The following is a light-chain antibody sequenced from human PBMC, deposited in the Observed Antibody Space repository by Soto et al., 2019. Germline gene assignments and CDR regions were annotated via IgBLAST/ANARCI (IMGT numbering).Light chain of an antibody. CDR1: QSVSSY. Sequence: EIVLTQSPATLSLSPGDRATLSCRASQSVSSYLAWYQQKPGQAPRLLIYGVSSRATGIPDRFSGSGSGTDFTLTISRMEPEDFAVYYCQQYGSSGTFGQGTKVDIK. CDR2: GVS. V-gene: IGKV3-20*01. J-gene: IGKJ1*01. CDR3: QQYGSSGT.